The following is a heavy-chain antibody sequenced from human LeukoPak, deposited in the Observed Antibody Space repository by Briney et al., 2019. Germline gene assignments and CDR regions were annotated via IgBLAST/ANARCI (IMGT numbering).Heavy chain of an antibody. Sequence: PGRSLRLSCAASGFTFSSYGMHWVRQAPGKGLEWVAIISYDGSNKYYADSVKGRFTISRDNSKNTLYLQMNNLRAEDTAVYYCARDKQWLVPWFDPWGQGTLVTVSS. J-gene: IGHJ5*02. D-gene: IGHD6-19*01. V-gene: IGHV3-30*03. CDR1: GFTFSSYG. CDR2: ISYDGSNK. CDR3: ARDKQWLVPWFDP.